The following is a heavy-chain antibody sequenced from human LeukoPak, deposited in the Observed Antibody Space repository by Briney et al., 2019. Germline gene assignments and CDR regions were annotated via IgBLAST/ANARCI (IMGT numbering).Heavy chain of an antibody. CDR1: GFTFSSYG. Sequence: GGSLRLSCAASGFTFSSYGMHWVRQALGKGLEWVAVISYDGSNKYYADSVKGRFTISRDNSKNTLYLQMNSLRAEDTAVYYCAKDRGSSGWDFDYWGQGTLVTVSS. CDR2: ISYDGSNK. V-gene: IGHV3-30*18. CDR3: AKDRGSSGWDFDY. D-gene: IGHD6-19*01. J-gene: IGHJ4*02.